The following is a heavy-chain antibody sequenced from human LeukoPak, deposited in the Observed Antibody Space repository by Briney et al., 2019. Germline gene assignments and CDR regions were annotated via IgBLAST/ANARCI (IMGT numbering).Heavy chain of an antibody. D-gene: IGHD3-3*01. Sequence: AAPVKVSCKASGGTFSSYAISWVRQAPGQGLEWMGGIIPIFGTANYAQKFQGRVTITADESTSTAYMELSSLRSEDTAVYYCARGRPEYYDFWSGPETYYGMDVWGQGTTVTVSS. CDR1: GGTFSSYA. V-gene: IGHV1-69*13. J-gene: IGHJ6*02. CDR3: ARGRPEYYDFWSGPETYYGMDV. CDR2: IIPIFGTA.